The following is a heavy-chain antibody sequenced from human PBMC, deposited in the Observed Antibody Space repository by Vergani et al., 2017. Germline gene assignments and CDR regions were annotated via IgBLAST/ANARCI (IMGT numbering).Heavy chain of an antibody. J-gene: IGHJ4*02. CDR2: IHTGGST. V-gene: IGHV4-61*02. D-gene: IGHD2-15*01. CDR1: GESIRSGSHY. CDR3: ARSRPYCTSGSCPAI. Sequence: KESGPVLVKPTETLTLTCTVSGESIRSGSHYWSWIRQPAGKGPEWIGHIHTGGSTDLNPSFKSRVSISVDTSKSQFSLKLNSVTVADTAVYYCARSRPYCTSGSCPAIWGQGTLVTVSS.